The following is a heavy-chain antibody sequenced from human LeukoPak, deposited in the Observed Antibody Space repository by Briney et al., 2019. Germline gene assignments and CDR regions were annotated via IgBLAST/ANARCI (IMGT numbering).Heavy chain of an antibody. J-gene: IGHJ4*02. CDR1: GDSVSSNSAA. D-gene: IGHD3-10*01. CDR2: TYYRSRWYN. Sequence: SQTLSLTCAISGDSVSSNSAAWHWVRQSPSRGLEWLGRTYYRSRWYNDYAVSVKSRITINADTSKNQFPLQMNSVTPEDTAVYYCAAGSSGSSNYYFDYWGQGTLVTVSS. V-gene: IGHV6-1*01. CDR3: AAGSSGSSNYYFDY.